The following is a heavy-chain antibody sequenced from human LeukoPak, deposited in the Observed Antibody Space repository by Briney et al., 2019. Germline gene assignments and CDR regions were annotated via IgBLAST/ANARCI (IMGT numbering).Heavy chain of an antibody. CDR2: ISGSGGST. D-gene: IGHD3-3*01. CDR1: GFTFSSYA. Sequence: GGSLRLSCAASGFTFSSYAMSWVRQAPGKGLEWVSAISGSGGSTSYADSVKGRFTISRDNSKNTLYLQMNSLRAEDTAIYYCARDERLLSFLKWGQGTLVTVSS. V-gene: IGHV3-23*01. J-gene: IGHJ4*02. CDR3: ARDERLLSFLK.